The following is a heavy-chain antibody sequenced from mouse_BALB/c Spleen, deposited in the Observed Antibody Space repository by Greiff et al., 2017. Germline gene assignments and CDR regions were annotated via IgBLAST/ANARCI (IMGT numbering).Heavy chain of an antibody. Sequence: EVQRVESGGGLVKPGGSLKLSCAASGFTFSSYTMSWVRQTPEKRLEWVATISSGGSYTYYPDSVKGRFTISRDNAKNTLYLQMSSLKSEDTAMYYCTRTYGNFFDYWGQGTTLTVSS. CDR2: ISSGGSYT. J-gene: IGHJ2*01. D-gene: IGHD2-1*01. CDR1: GFTFSSYT. V-gene: IGHV5-6-4*01. CDR3: TRTYGNFFDY.